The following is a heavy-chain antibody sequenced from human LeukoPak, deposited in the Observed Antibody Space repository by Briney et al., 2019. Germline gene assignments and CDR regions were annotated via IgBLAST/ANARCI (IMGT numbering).Heavy chain of an antibody. D-gene: IGHD3-9*01. J-gene: IGHJ4*02. V-gene: IGHV1-2*02. Sequence: ASVKVSCKASGYNFTGYYIHWVRQAPGQGLECMGWINPNSGDTNYAQKFQGRVTMTRDTSISTAYMELSRLRSDDTAIYYCARVSSFDWLYYFDYWGQGTLVTVSS. CDR2: INPNSGDT. CDR3: ARVSSFDWLYYFDY. CDR1: GYNFTGYY.